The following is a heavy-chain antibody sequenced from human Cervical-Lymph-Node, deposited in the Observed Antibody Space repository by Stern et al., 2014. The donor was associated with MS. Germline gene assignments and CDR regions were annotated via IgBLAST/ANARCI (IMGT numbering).Heavy chain of an antibody. V-gene: IGHV1-3*01. Sequence: QVQLVQSGAEVKKPGASVKVSCKASGYSFSNYAMHWVRQAPGQNPEWMGRINGGNGETKHSQKFRGRVTISRDTSASTVYMEMRSLRSEDTAVYYCARSPPQLYFDSSGHLDFWGQGTLVTVSS. CDR2: INGGNGET. J-gene: IGHJ4*02. D-gene: IGHD3-22*01. CDR1: GYSFSNYA. CDR3: ARSPPQLYFDSSGHLDF.